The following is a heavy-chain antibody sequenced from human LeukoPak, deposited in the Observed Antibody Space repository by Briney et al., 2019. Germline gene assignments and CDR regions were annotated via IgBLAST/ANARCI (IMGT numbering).Heavy chain of an antibody. V-gene: IGHV4-59*01. Sequence: SETLSLTCAVSGDSISTYYWSWIRQPPGKGLEWIGYIYSSETTNNNPSLRSRVTISLDTSKNQFSLRLSSVTAADTALYYCARVRNYPDAFDIWSHGTMVTVSS. CDR1: GDSISTYY. CDR2: IYSSETT. D-gene: IGHD3-16*02. J-gene: IGHJ3*02. CDR3: ARVRNYPDAFDI.